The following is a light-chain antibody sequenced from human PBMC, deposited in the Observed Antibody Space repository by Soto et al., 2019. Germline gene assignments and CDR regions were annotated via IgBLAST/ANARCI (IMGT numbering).Light chain of an antibody. V-gene: IGLV9-49*01. CDR2: VGTGGIVG. CDR1: SGYSNYK. J-gene: IGLJ2*01. CDR3: GADHGSGSNFVMV. Sequence: QAVVTQPPSASASLGASVTLTCTLSSGYSNYKVDWYQQRPGKGPRFVMRVGTGGIVGSKGDGIPDRFSVLGSGLNRYLTIKNIQEEDESDFHCGADHGSGSNFVMVFGGGTQLTAL.